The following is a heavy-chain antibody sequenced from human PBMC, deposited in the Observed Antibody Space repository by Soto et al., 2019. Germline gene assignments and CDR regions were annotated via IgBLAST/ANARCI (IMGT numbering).Heavy chain of an antibody. CDR3: AIEDNDNYLLLCARN. CDR1: GGTFSRYA. CDR2: IIPLFGTT. V-gene: IGHV1-69*12. D-gene: IGHD3-10*02. J-gene: IGHJ3*01. Sequence: QVQVVQSGAEVKKPGSSVNVSCKASGGTFSRYAITWVRQAPGQGLEWMGGIIPLFGTTSYAERFQGRVTITADETTKTAHMELSSLRSEDTAVYYCAIEDNDNYLLLCARNWGPGTMVTVSS.